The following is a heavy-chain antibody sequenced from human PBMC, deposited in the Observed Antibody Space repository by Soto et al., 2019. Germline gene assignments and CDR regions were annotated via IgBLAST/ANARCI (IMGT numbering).Heavy chain of an antibody. D-gene: IGHD4-17*01. CDR2: VYYSGST. V-gene: IGHV4-59*08. J-gene: IGHJ5*01. Sequence: SETLSLTCTVSGVSISNYYWSWIRQPPGKGLEWIGYVYYSGSTNYNPSLKSRVTISIDTSNNQFSLKLTSVTAADTAVYFCARQRYGDYDRWFDSWGQGTPVTVSS. CDR1: GVSISNYY. CDR3: ARQRYGDYDRWFDS.